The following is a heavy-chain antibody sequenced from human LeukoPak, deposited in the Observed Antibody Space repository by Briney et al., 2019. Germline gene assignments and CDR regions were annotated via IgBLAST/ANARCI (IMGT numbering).Heavy chain of an antibody. J-gene: IGHJ4*02. CDR1: GGTFSSYA. CDR3: AFGSPLDYYDFWSGYSSYFDY. CDR2: IIPIFGTA. V-gene: IGHV1-69*13. Sequence: GASVKVSCKASGGTFSSYAISWVRQAPGQGLEWMGGIIPIFGTANYAQKFQGRVTITADESTSTAYMGLSSLRSEDTAVYYCAFGSPLDYYDFWSGYSSYFDYWGQGTLVTVSS. D-gene: IGHD3-3*01.